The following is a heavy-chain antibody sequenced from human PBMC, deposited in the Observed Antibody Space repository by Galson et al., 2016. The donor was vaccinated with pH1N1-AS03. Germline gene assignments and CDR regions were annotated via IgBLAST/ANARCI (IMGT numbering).Heavy chain of an antibody. J-gene: IGHJ4*02. Sequence: SLRLSCAASGFTFSIYGLHWVRQAPGKGLEWVANIKQDGSVKYYVDSVKGRFTISRDNAKNTLYLQMNSLRDDDTAVYYCARDSGYGGTFDNWGQGALVTVSS. CDR1: GFTFSIYG. D-gene: IGHD5-12*01. CDR2: IKQDGSVK. V-gene: IGHV3-7*03. CDR3: ARDSGYGGTFDN.